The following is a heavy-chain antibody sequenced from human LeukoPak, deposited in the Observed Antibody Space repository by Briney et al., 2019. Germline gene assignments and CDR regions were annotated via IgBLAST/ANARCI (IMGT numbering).Heavy chain of an antibody. CDR1: GYTFTGYY. D-gene: IGHD4-17*01. CDR2: ISAYNGNT. Sequence: ASVKVSCKTSGYTFTGYYIHWVRQAPGQGLEWMGWISAYNGNTNYAQKLQGRVTMTTDTSTSTAYMELRSLRSDDTAVYYCAREIDYGDFSGYMDVWGKGTTVTVSS. J-gene: IGHJ6*03. CDR3: AREIDYGDFSGYMDV. V-gene: IGHV1-18*04.